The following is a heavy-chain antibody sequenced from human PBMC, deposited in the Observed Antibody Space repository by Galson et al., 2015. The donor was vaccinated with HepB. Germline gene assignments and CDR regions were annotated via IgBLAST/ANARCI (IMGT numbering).Heavy chain of an antibody. CDR2: IWKDGSNK. Sequence: LRLSCAASGFAFGNYGMHWVRQAPGKGLEWMALIWKDGSNKHYADSLKGRFRISRDNTKNTFFLEADSLRAEDTAVYYCAREDATITVAALEYWGQGVLVTVSS. D-gene: IGHD6-19*01. CDR3: AREDATITVAALEY. CDR1: GFAFGNYG. V-gene: IGHV3-33*01. J-gene: IGHJ4*02.